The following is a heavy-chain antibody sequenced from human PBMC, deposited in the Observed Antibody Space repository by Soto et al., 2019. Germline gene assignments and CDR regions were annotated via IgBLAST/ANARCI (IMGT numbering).Heavy chain of an antibody. CDR1: GGSISSSSYY. CDR2: IYYSGST. V-gene: IGHV4-39*01. D-gene: IGHD6-13*01. Sequence: SETLSLTCTVSGGSISSSSYYWGWIRQPPGKGLEWIGSIYYSGSTYYNPSLKSRVTISVDTSKNQFSLKLSSVTAADTAVYYCARPSSSWFYYFDYWGQGTLVTVSS. CDR3: ARPSSSWFYYFDY. J-gene: IGHJ4*02.